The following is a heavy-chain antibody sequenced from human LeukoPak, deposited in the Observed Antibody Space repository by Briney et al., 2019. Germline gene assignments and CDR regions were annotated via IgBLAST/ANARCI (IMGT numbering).Heavy chain of an antibody. CDR3: ARDSDFDF. Sequence: GGSLRLSCAASGFTFSSYDMHWVRRATGKGLEWVSAIGTAGDTYYPGSVKGRFTISRENAKNSLYLQMNSLRAEGTAVYYCARDSDFDFWGQGTLVTVSS. CDR1: GFTFSSYD. V-gene: IGHV3-13*04. J-gene: IGHJ4*02. CDR2: IGTAGDT.